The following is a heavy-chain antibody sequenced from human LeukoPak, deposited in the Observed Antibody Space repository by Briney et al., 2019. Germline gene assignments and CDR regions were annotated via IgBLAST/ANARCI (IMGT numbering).Heavy chain of an antibody. D-gene: IGHD2-21*01. J-gene: IGHJ4*02. Sequence: GGSLRLSCAASGFTFSSYAMSWVRQAPGKGLEWVSAISGSGGSTYYADSVKGRFTISRDNSKNTLYLQMNSLRAEDTAVYYCAKDTLRQLTVIAIDYWGQGTLVTVSS. CDR1: GFTFSSYA. V-gene: IGHV3-23*01. CDR2: ISGSGGST. CDR3: AKDTLRQLTVIAIDY.